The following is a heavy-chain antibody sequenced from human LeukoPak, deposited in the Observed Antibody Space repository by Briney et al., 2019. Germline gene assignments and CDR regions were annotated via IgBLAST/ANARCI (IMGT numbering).Heavy chain of an antibody. D-gene: IGHD5-18*01. V-gene: IGHV3-33*06. CDR1: GFTFSSYG. CDR3: AEATGYSYGTGY. J-gene: IGHJ4*02. Sequence: PGRSLRLSCAASGFTFSSYGMHWVRQAPGKGLEWVAVIWYDGSNKYYADSVKGRFTISRDNSKNTLYLQMNSLRAEDTAVYYCAEATGYSYGTGYWGQGTLVTVSS. CDR2: IWYDGSNK.